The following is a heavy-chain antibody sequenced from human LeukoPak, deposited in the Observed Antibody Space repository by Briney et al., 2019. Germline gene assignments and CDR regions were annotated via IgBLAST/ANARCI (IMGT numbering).Heavy chain of an antibody. V-gene: IGHV4-4*02. Sequence: SETLSLTCDVSGGSVTSTNWWTWVRQPPGNGLEWIGYIYYSGTTSYNPSLKSRVTISVDTSKNQFSLRLSSVTAADTAVYYCARDLYYYDTSAYQIDAFDIWGQGTVVTVSS. J-gene: IGHJ3*02. D-gene: IGHD3-22*01. CDR2: IYYSGTT. CDR1: GGSVTSTNW. CDR3: ARDLYYYDTSAYQIDAFDI.